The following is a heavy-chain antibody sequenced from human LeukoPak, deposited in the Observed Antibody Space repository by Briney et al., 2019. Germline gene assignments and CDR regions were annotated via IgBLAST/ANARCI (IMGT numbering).Heavy chain of an antibody. CDR2: IYYSGIT. Sequence: SETLSLTCTVSGGSISSNYWSWVRQPPGKGLEWIGYIYYSGITNNNPSLKSRVTISVDTSKNQFSLKLSSVTAADTAVYYCARAYHGSGSFSLLFDPWGQGTMVTVSS. CDR3: ARAYHGSGSFSLLFDP. CDR1: GGSISSNY. J-gene: IGHJ5*02. V-gene: IGHV4-59*01. D-gene: IGHD3-10*01.